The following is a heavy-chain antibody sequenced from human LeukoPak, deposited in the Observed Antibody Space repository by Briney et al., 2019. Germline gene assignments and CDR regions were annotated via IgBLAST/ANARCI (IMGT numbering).Heavy chain of an antibody. CDR1: GGSIRSSYYY. V-gene: IGHV4-39*07. CDR3: ARVDGDYGCFDY. D-gene: IGHD4-17*01. J-gene: IGHJ4*02. Sequence: SETLSLTCTVSGGSIRSSYYYWGWIRQPPGKGLEWIGSIYDSGSTYYNPSLKSRVTISVDTSKNQFSLKLSSVTAADTAVYYCARVDGDYGCFDYWGQGTLVTVSS. CDR2: IYDSGST.